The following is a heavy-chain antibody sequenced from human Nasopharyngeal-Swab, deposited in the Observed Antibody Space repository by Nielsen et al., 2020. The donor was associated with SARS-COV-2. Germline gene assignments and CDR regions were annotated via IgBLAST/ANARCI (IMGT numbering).Heavy chain of an antibody. Sequence: GEPLKISCSASGFTFSNFAMHWVRQAPGKGLEFVSAIDNNGGATYYADSVKGRFTISRDNSKSTLYLQLSSLRGDDTAVYYCVKDWRYEYPSYMDIWGKGTTIIVSS. CDR3: VKDWRYEYPSYMDI. CDR2: IDNNGGAT. CDR1: GFTFSNFA. D-gene: IGHD3-3*01. J-gene: IGHJ6*03. V-gene: IGHV3-64D*06.